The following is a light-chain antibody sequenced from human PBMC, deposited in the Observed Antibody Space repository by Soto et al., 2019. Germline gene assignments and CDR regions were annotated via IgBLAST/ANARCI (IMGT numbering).Light chain of an antibody. Sequence: QSVLTQPPSVSGAPGQRVTISCSGSSSNTGAGYDVHWYQHLPGTAPKLLIYGNYNRPSGIPDRFSGSKSGTSVSLAITGLQAEDEDYYYCQSYDSSLSGFVFGTGTKVTVL. CDR1: SSNTGAGYD. J-gene: IGLJ1*01. V-gene: IGLV1-40*01. CDR2: GNY. CDR3: QSYDSSLSGFV.